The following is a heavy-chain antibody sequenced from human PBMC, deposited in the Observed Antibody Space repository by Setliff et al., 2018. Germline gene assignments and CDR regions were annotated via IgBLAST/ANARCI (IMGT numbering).Heavy chain of an antibody. D-gene: IGHD6-19*01. J-gene: IGHJ4*02. Sequence: GASVKVSCKASGGTFSSYGISWVRQAPGQGLEWMGGTIPMFGTTNYARKFQGRVTIITDESTSTAYMQLSSLGSEDTAVYYCATKAVAGTGGQGTLVTVSS. CDR2: TIPMFGTT. V-gene: IGHV1-69*05. CDR3: ATKAVAGT. CDR1: GGTFSSYG.